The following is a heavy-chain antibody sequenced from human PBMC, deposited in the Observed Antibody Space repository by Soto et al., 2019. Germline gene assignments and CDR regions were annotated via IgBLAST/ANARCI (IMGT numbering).Heavy chain of an antibody. D-gene: IGHD5-12*01. J-gene: IGHJ4*02. CDR3: AKMVHGGYVSYFDS. V-gene: IGHV3-23*01. CDR1: GFTFTSYA. CDR2: TSGSGDTT. Sequence: PGGSLRLSCEASGFTFTSYAMSWVRQAPGKGLEWVSATSGSGDTTYYADSVNGRFTISRDNSEKRLYLQMNSLRAEDTAVYYCAKMVHGGYVSYFDSWGQGTLVTVSS.